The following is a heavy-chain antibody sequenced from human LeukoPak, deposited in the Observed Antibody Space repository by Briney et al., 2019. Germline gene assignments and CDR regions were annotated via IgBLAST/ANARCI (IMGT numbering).Heavy chain of an antibody. CDR2: INPTSGDT. CDR1: GYTFTGYY. V-gene: IGHV1-2*02. D-gene: IGHD7-27*01. J-gene: IGHJ3*02. CDR3: ARGDGDGPARRAFDI. Sequence: ASVKVSCKASGYTFTGYYMHWVRQAPGQGLEWMGWINPTSGDTNYLQKFQGRVIMTRDTSISKAYMELSRVRSDDTAVYYCARGDGDGPARRAFDIWGQGTMVTVSS.